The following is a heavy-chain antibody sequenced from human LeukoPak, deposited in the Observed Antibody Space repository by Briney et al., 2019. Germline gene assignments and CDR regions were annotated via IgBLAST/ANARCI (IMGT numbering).Heavy chain of an antibody. J-gene: IGHJ6*03. Sequence: GGSLRLSCAASGFTFSSYTFSTYAMSWVRQAPGKGLEWVSAVSGSGVSTYYADSVKGRLTISRDNSKNTLYLQMNGLRAEDTAVYYCAKGVEDSGIYYYYYMDVWGKGTTVTVPS. CDR3: AKGVEDSGIYYYYYMDV. V-gene: IGHV3-23*01. CDR1: GFTFSSYTFSTYA. D-gene: IGHD2-15*01. CDR2: VSGSGVST.